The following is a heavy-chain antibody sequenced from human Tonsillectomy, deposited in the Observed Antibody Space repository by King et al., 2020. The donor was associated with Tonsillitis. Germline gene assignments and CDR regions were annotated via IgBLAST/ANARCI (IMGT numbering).Heavy chain of an antibody. CDR1: GGSIRGSTYY. V-gene: IGHV4-39*01. J-gene: IGHJ4*02. D-gene: IGHD2-15*01. Sequence: LQLQESGPALVKPSETLSLTCTVSGGSIRSISGGSIRGSTYYWGWIRQPPGKGLEWIGSIYYTGSTYYNPSLQSRVTISVDTSKNQFSLKLRSVTAADTAVYYCARLEWTGYCSDGSCYPLPPDYWGQGTLVTVSS. CDR2: IYYTGST. CDR3: ARLEWTGYCSDGSCYPLPPDY.